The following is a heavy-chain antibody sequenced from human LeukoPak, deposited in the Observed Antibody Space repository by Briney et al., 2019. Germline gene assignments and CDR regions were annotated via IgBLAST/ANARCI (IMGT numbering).Heavy chain of an antibody. CDR3: ARATVTTPFNRFDP. V-gene: IGHV1-69*04. D-gene: IGHD4-17*01. Sequence: ASVKVSCKASGGTFSSYAISWVRQAPGQGLEWMGRIIPILGIANYAQKFQGRVTITADKSTSTAYMELSSLRSEDTAVYYCARATVTTPFNRFDPWGQGTLVTVSS. CDR1: GGTFSSYA. J-gene: IGHJ5*02. CDR2: IIPILGIA.